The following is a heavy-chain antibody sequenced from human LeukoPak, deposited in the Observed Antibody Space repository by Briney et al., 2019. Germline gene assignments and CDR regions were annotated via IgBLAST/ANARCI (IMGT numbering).Heavy chain of an antibody. CDR1: GGSFSGYY. CDR2: INHSGST. Sequence: PSETLSLTCAVYGGSFSGYYWSWLRQPPGKGLEWIGEINHSGSTNYNPSLKSRVTISVDTSKNQFSLKLSSVTAADTAVYYCARGRYSSNYYYYYYMDVWGKGTTVTVSS. D-gene: IGHD6-13*01. J-gene: IGHJ6*03. V-gene: IGHV4-34*01. CDR3: ARGRYSSNYYYYYYMDV.